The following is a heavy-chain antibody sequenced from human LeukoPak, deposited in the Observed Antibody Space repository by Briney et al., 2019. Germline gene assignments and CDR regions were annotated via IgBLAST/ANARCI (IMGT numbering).Heavy chain of an antibody. CDR1: GGTFSSYA. D-gene: IGHD6-13*01. Sequence: GASGKVSCKASGGTFSSYAITWVRQAPGQGLEWMGRIIPIFGIANSAQKFQGTVTIAAKKSTSTPYMALSSPRYEDKAVYYCARDGPADQPYNWFDPWGQGTLVTVSS. J-gene: IGHJ5*02. V-gene: IGHV1-69*04. CDR2: IIPIFGIA. CDR3: ARDGPADQPYNWFDP.